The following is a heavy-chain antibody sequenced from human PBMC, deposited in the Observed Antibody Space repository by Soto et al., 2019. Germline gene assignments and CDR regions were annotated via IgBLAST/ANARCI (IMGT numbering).Heavy chain of an antibody. J-gene: IGHJ4*02. CDR3: ARDNYYDSSGYDC. Sequence: PSETLSLTCTVSGGSISSGGYYWSWIRQHPGKGLEWIGYIYYSGSTYYNPSLKSRVTISVDTSKNQFSLKLSSVTAADTAVYYCARDNYYDSSGYDCWGQGTLVTVSS. D-gene: IGHD3-22*01. CDR2: IYYSGST. V-gene: IGHV4-31*03. CDR1: GGSISSGGYY.